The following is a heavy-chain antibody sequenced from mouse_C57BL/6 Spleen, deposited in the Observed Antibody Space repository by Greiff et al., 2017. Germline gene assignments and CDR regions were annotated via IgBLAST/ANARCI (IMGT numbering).Heavy chain of an antibody. D-gene: IGHD1-1*01. CDR3: ARGDYYGSSYWFAY. CDR2: ISSGSSPI. CDR1: GFTFSDYG. J-gene: IGHJ3*01. Sequence: EVKLVESGGGLVKPGGSLKLSCAASGFTFSDYGMHWVRQAPEKGLAWVAYISSGSSPIYYADTVKGRFTISRDNAKNTLFLQMTSLRSEDTAMYYCARGDYYGSSYWFAYWGQGTLVTVSA. V-gene: IGHV5-17*01.